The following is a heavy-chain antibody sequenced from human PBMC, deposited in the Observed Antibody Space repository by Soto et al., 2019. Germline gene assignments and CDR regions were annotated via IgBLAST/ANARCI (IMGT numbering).Heavy chain of an antibody. CDR3: ARDRRVTTALGRFDP. Sequence: SETLSLTCTVSGGSVSSGGYYWSWIRQPPGKGLEWIGYIYYSGSTNYNPSLKSRVTISVDTSKNEFSLKLSSVTAADTAVYYCARDRRVTTALGRFDPWGQGTLVTVSS. V-gene: IGHV4-61*08. J-gene: IGHJ5*02. D-gene: IGHD4-17*01. CDR2: IYYSGST. CDR1: GGSVSSGGYY.